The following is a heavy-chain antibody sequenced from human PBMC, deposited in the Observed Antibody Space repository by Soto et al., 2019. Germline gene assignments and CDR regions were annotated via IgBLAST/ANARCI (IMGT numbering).Heavy chain of an antibody. V-gene: IGHV1-8*01. CDR3: AGGRGGGYDAFDV. CDR2: MYPDSGKT. J-gene: IGHJ3*01. Sequence: QVQLVQSGAEVKRPGASVKVSCKASGYTFSTYDINWVRQAPGQGLEWMGWMYPDSGKTGFAQKFQERVPKTRNISISTAYLELRSLRFGDTAVYYGAGGRGGGYDAFDVWGQGTMVTVSS. CDR1: GYTFSTYD. D-gene: IGHD3-10*01.